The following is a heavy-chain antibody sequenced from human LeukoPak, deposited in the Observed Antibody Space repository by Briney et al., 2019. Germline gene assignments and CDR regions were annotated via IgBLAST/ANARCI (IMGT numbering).Heavy chain of an antibody. J-gene: IGHJ3*02. Sequence: GESLKISCKGSGYRFTSYWIGWVRQMPGKGLEWMGIIYPGDSDTRYSPSFQGQVTISADKSISTAYLQWSSLKASDTAMYYCARGYCSGGSCYAFDIWGQGTMVTVSS. D-gene: IGHD2-15*01. CDR2: IYPGDSDT. CDR1: GYRFTSYW. V-gene: IGHV5-51*01. CDR3: ARGYCSGGSCYAFDI.